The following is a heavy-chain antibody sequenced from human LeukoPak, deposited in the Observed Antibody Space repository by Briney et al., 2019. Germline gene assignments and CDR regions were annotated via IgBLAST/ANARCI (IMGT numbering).Heavy chain of an antibody. Sequence: ASVKVSCKTSGYTFTGYYMHWVRQAPGEGLEWMGWINPNSGGTNYAQKFQGRVTMTRDTSISTAYMELSRLRSDDTAVYYRARGYCTNGVCHIPYFDYWGQGTLVTVSS. CDR3: ARGYCTNGVCHIPYFDY. D-gene: IGHD2-8*01. V-gene: IGHV1-2*02. J-gene: IGHJ4*02. CDR2: INPNSGGT. CDR1: GYTFTGYY.